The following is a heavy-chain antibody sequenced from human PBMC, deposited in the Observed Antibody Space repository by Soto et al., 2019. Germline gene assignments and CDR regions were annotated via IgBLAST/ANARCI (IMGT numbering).Heavy chain of an antibody. D-gene: IGHD5-18*01. CDR3: ASVIDTAMVIGGFDTIDY. V-gene: IGHV4-39*07. J-gene: IGHJ4*02. CDR1: GGSISSYY. Sequence: SETLSLTCTVSGGSISSYYWSWIRQPPGKGLEWIGSIYYSGSTYYNPSLKSRVTISVDTSKNQFSLKLSSVTAADTAVYYCASVIDTAMVIGGFDTIDYWGQGTLVTVSS. CDR2: IYYSGST.